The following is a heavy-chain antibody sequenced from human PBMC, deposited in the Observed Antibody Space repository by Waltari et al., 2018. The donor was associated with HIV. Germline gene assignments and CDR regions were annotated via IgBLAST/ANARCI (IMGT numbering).Heavy chain of an antibody. D-gene: IGHD3-10*01. CDR1: ESSFASYW. Sequence: EMQLVQSGTEMRRSGESLKISCRASESSFASYWVGWVRQKTGQGMEWMGIIYPGDSDTMYSPSFQGQVTVSVDKSLDTAYLQWGSLRSSDTAMYYCARLKAGADNAFDLWGRGTMVIVSS. CDR2: IYPGDSDT. J-gene: IGHJ3*01. CDR3: ARLKAGADNAFDL. V-gene: IGHV5-51*03.